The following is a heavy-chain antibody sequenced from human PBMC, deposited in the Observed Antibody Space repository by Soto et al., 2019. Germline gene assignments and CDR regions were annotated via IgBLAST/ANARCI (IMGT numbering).Heavy chain of an antibody. CDR3: ARVPTPGYSYGPYFDY. D-gene: IGHD5-18*01. J-gene: IGHJ4*02. CDR2: IYYSGST. V-gene: IGHV4-59*01. CDR1: GGSISSYY. Sequence: SETLSLTCTVSGGSISSYYWSWIRQPPGKGLEWIGYIYYSGSTNYNPSLKSRVTISVDTSKNQFSLKLSSVTAADTAVYYCARVPTPGYSYGPYFDYWGQGTLVTVSS.